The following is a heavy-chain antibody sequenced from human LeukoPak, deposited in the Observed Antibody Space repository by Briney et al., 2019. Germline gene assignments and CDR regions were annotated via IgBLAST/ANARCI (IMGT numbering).Heavy chain of an antibody. J-gene: IGHJ4*02. V-gene: IGHV1-46*01. Sequence: GASVKGSCKASGYTFTSYYMHWVRQAPGQGLEWMGIINPSGGSTSYAQKFQGRVTMTRDTSTSTVYMELSSLTSDDTAVYYCAREENSSWYDYWGQGTLVTVSS. D-gene: IGHD6-13*01. CDR3: AREENSSWYDY. CDR2: INPSGGST. CDR1: GYTFTSYY.